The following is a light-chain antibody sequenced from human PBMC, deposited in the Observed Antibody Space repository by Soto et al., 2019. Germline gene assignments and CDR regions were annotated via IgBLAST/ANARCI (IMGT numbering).Light chain of an antibody. V-gene: IGKV1-27*01. CDR1: QGISNF. CDR3: QKYNGAPPFT. J-gene: IGKJ3*01. CDR2: AAS. Sequence: DIQMTQSPSSLSASVGDRVTITCRASQGISNFLAWYQQKPGKVPKLLIYAASTLESGVPSRFSGRGSRTDFTLTISSLQPEDVATYYCQKYNGAPPFTFGPGTKVDI.